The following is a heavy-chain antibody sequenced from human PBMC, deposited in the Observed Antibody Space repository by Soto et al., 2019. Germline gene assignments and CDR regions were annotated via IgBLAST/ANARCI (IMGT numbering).Heavy chain of an antibody. CDR3: RRDWDYPAL. J-gene: IGHJ4*02. CDR1: GFTFANAW. Sequence: GGSLRLSCAASGFTFANAWMSWVRQAPGKGLEWVGRVRSKADGGTTDYAAPVKGRFTISRDDSENTLYLQMNSLKIDDTAVYYCRRDWDYPALWGQGTLVTVSS. D-gene: IGHD1-7*01. V-gene: IGHV3-15*01. CDR2: VRSKADGGTT.